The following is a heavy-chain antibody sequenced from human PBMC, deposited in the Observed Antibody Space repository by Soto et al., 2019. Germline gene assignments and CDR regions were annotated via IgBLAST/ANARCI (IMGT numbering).Heavy chain of an antibody. D-gene: IGHD3-10*01. V-gene: IGHV1-69*02. Sequence: QVQLVQSGAEVKKPGSSVKVSCTASGGTFNTHTFSWLRQAPGHGPEWMGRIIPMLGMSNFALKFQGRVTINADKSTSTVYIVLTSLKSEDTGVYYCATNYGSGSTHFDAWGQGTLVLVSS. J-gene: IGHJ4*02. CDR1: GGTFNTHT. CDR3: ATNYGSGSTHFDA. CDR2: IIPMLGMS.